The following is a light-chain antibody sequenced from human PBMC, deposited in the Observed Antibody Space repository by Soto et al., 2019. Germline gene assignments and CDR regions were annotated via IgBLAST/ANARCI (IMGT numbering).Light chain of an antibody. CDR2: EVS. J-gene: IGLJ3*02. V-gene: IGLV2-23*02. CDR1: SSHV. Sequence: QAVLTQPASVSVSPGQSITISCTGTSSHVSWYQQHPGKAPKVMIYEVSKRPSGVSNRFSGSKSGNTASLTISGLQAEDEADYYCCSYAGSYTWVFGGGTKLTVL. CDR3: CSYAGSYTWV.